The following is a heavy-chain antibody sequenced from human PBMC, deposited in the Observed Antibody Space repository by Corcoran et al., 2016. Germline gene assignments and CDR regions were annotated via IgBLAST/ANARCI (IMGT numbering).Heavy chain of an antibody. Sequence: QVQLQQWGAGLLKPSETLSLTCAVYGGSFSGYYWSWIRQPPGKGLEWIGEINHSGSTNYNPSLKSRVTISVDTSKNQFSLKLSSVTAADTAVYYCAGGHTRGYCSSTSCRNNWFDPWGQGTLVTVSS. CDR3: AGGHTRGYCSSTSCRNNWFDP. J-gene: IGHJ5*02. CDR2: INHSGST. V-gene: IGHV4-34*01. CDR1: GGSFSGYY. D-gene: IGHD2-2*01.